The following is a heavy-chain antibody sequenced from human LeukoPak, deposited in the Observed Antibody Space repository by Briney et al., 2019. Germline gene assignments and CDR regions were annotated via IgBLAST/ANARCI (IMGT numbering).Heavy chain of an antibody. D-gene: IGHD2-21*02. V-gene: IGHV4-61*01. CDR2: ITYTGSP. Sequence: SETLSLTCTVSGGSVSSSFYYWNWIRQSPGKGLEWIGYITYTGSPHYNPSLQSRVTISVDTSKNQFSLRLSSMTAADTAVYYCAKQYCGGDCYTLDSWGQGTLVAVSP. J-gene: IGHJ4*02. CDR3: AKQYCGGDCYTLDS. CDR1: GGSVSSSFYY.